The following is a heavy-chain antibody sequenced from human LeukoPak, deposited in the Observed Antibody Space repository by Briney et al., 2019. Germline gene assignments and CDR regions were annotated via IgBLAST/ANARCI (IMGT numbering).Heavy chain of an antibody. Sequence: GGSLRLSCAASGFTFSSYWMHWVRQAPGKGLVWVSRINTDGSSTSYADSVKGRFTISRDNARNTLYLQMNSLRAEDTAVYYCASHRDYDFWSGYHAFDIWGQGTMVTVSS. V-gene: IGHV3-74*01. J-gene: IGHJ3*02. CDR2: INTDGSST. CDR3: ASHRDYDFWSGYHAFDI. CDR1: GFTFSSYW. D-gene: IGHD3-3*01.